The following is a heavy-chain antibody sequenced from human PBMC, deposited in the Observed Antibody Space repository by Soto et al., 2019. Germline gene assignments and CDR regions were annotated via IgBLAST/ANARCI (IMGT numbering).Heavy chain of an antibody. Sequence: QVQLQESGPGLVKPSETLSLTCTVSGASISSYYWNWIRQSPGKGLEWIGHIYYNGNTKYNPFLESRLTLPVTTAKNWFPRGLAPVAAAAAAVYFWARGAGAVGALGRENGSHPGGRGTRATFPS. CDR3: ARGAGAVGALGRENGSHP. D-gene: IGHD7-27*01. CDR2: IYYNGNT. V-gene: IGHV4-59*01. J-gene: IGHJ5*02. CDR1: GASISSYY.